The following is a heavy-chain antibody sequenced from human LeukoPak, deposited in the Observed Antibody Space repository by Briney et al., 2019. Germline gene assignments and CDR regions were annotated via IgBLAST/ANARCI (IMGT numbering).Heavy chain of an antibody. CDR1: GGTFSSYA. D-gene: IGHD2-2*01. CDR2: IIPIFGTA. Sequence: GSSVKVSCKASGGTFSSYAISWVRQAPGQGLEWMEGIIPIFGTANYAQKFQGRVTITADESTSTAYMELSSLRSEDTAVYYCAKDSGIVVVPAANVDPDFDYWGQGTLVTVSS. J-gene: IGHJ4*02. V-gene: IGHV1-69*01. CDR3: AKDSGIVVVPAANVDPDFDY.